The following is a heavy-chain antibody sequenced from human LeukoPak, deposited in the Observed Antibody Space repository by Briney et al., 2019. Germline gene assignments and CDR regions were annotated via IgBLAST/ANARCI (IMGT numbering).Heavy chain of an antibody. D-gene: IGHD3-10*01. CDR3: AREAEDYYGSGSYYPYFDY. Sequence: SETLSLTCTVSGYSITSAYYWGWIRQPPGKGLEWIGSFFLKGSTYYNPSLKSRVTISVDKSKNQFSLKLSSVTAADTAVYYCAREAEDYYGSGSYYPYFDYWGQGTLVTVSS. CDR1: GYSITSAYY. CDR2: FFLKGST. J-gene: IGHJ4*02. V-gene: IGHV4-38-2*02.